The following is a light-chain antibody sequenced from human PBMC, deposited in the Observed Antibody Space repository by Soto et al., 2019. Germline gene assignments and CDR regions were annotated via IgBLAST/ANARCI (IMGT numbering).Light chain of an antibody. V-gene: IGKV4-1*01. J-gene: IGKJ2*01. CDR1: QTVLYSSNNKNY. CDR2: SAS. Sequence: DIVMTQSPDSLAVSLGERATINCKSSQTVLYSSNNKNYLAWFQQKPGQPPKLLIHSASTRESGVPDRFSGSGSGTDFTLTISSLQAEDVAVYYCQQHFSTPHTFGQGTKLEIK. CDR3: QQHFSTPHT.